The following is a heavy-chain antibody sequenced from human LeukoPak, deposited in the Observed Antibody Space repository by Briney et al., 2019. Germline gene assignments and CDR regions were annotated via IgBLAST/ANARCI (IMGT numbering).Heavy chain of an antibody. CDR2: IDYSGFT. Sequence: SETLSLTCAVSGGSISSSNWRGWVRQPPGKGLEWIGYIDYSGFTYYNPSLKSRVTISVDMSKNRFSLKLSSVTAADTPVFYCARDGSSYGIFDSWGQGTLVTVSS. V-gene: IGHV4-30-4*01. D-gene: IGHD2-2*01. CDR3: ARDGSSYGIFDS. CDR1: GGSISSSNWR. J-gene: IGHJ4*02.